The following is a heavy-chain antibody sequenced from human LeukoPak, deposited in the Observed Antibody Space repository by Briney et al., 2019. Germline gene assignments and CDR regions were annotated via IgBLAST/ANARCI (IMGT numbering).Heavy chain of an antibody. CDR3: VRGDCSSTSCHYYYYYYGMDV. D-gene: IGHD2-2*01. Sequence: SVKVSCKASGGTFSSYAISWVRQAPGQGLEWMGGIIPIFGTANYAQKFQGRVTITADESTSTAYMELSSLRSEDTAVYYCVRGDCSSTSCHYYYYYYGMDVWGQGTTVIVSS. V-gene: IGHV1-69*13. CDR1: GGTFSSYA. CDR2: IIPIFGTA. J-gene: IGHJ6*02.